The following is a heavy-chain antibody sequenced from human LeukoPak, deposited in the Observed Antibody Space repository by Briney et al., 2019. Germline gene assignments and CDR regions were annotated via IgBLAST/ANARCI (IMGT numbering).Heavy chain of an antibody. V-gene: IGHV4-59*08. J-gene: IGHJ4*02. CDR1: GGSISTYY. CDR2: IYYTGTT. D-gene: IGHD7-27*01. CDR3: ARHVGRWGFDY. Sequence: SETLSLPCSVSGGSISTYYWSWIRQLPGKGLEWIGYIYYTGTTNYNPSLRSRVTISVDTSRNQFSLRLSSVTAADTAVYYCARHVGRWGFDYWGQGTLVTVSS.